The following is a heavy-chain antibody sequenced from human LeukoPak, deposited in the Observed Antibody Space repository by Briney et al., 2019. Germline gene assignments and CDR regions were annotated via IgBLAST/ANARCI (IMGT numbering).Heavy chain of an antibody. CDR1: GFSVSSNY. D-gene: IGHD3-22*01. CDR2: FYSAGST. Sequence: GGSLRLSCAASGFSVSSNYMNWVRQAPGKGLEWVSVFYSAGSTYYADSVRGRFTISRDNSKNTLYLQMNGLRAEDTAVYYCACLTTADAFDIWGQGTMVTVSS. V-gene: IGHV3-53*01. J-gene: IGHJ3*02. CDR3: ACLTTADAFDI.